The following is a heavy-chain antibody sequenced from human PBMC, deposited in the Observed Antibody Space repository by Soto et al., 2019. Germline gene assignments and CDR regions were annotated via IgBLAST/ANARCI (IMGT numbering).Heavy chain of an antibody. Sequence: QVQLVQSGAEVKKPGSSVKVSCKASGGTFTTSAISWVRQAPGQGLEWMGGIIPIFSTADYAQKFQGRVTITAFEPTTTAYMELSSLRSEDTAVYYCARDRPRENYGGNYYYEMAVWGQGTTVTVSS. CDR3: ARDRPRENYGGNYYYEMAV. CDR1: GGTFTTSA. V-gene: IGHV1-69*12. D-gene: IGHD4-17*01. J-gene: IGHJ6*02. CDR2: IIPIFSTA.